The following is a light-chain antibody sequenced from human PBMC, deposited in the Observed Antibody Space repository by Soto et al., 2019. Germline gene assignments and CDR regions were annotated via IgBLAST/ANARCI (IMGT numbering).Light chain of an antibody. V-gene: IGLV2-14*01. CDR3: SSYAGYNNIMV. Sequence: QSALTQPASVSGSPGQSITISCTGTSSDVGGYKYVSWYQQHPDKAPKLIIFEVSNRPSGISSRFSGSKSGNTASLTISGLQAEDEADYYCSSYAGYNNIMVFGGGTKVTVL. CDR2: EVS. CDR1: SSDVGGYKY. J-gene: IGLJ2*01.